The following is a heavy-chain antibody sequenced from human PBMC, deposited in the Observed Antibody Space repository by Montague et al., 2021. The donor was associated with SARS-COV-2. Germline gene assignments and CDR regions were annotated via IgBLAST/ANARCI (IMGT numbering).Heavy chain of an antibody. CDR3: ARHYDHSSRVDS. J-gene: IGHJ4*02. V-gene: IGHV4-59*08. CDR2: VYYRGNT. CDR1: GGSVSSDY. Sequence: SETLSLTCTVSGGSVSSDYWTWIRQPPGKGLEWIGIVYYRGNTYYNPSRRCRVTISVYTSSNHFSLTLSSVTAADTAIYYCARHYDHSSRVDSWGQGTLVTVSS. D-gene: IGHD3-16*01.